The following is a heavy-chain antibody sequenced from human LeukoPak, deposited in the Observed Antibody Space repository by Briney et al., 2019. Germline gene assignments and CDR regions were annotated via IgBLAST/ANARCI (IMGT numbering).Heavy chain of an antibody. CDR2: MNPDSGNA. D-gene: IGHD3-10*01. CDR1: GYTFTNYD. J-gene: IGHJ4*02. CDR3: ARRGRSRGVARPYYDL. V-gene: IGHV1-8*01. Sequence: ASVKVSCKASGYTFTNYDFLWVRQSPGQGLEWMGWMNPDSGNAGFAPRFQGRLTLTRDTSVSTAHMELNGLTSGDTAVYYCARRGRSRGVARPYYDLWGQGTLITVSS.